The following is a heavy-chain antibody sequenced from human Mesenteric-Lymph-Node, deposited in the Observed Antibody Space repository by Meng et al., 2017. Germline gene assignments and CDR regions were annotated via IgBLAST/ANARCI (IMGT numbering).Heavy chain of an antibody. D-gene: IGHD6-19*01. J-gene: IGHJ4*02. CDR1: GGSGSSGGYY. V-gene: IGHV4-31*03. CDR2: IYYSGST. CDR3: ARVSSGWDYFDY. Sequence: LQVAGPSQVKPSQPLSLTCPVSGGSGSSGGYYWTWIRQHPGKGLEWFGHIYYSGSTFYNPSLKRRVIISIDTSKNQFSLNLRSVTAADTAVYYCARVSSGWDYFDYWGQGTLVTVSS.